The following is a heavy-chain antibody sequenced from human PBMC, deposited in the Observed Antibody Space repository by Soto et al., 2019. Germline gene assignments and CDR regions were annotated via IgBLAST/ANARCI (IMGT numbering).Heavy chain of an antibody. J-gene: IGHJ4*02. CDR3: AGRRGGGGY. V-gene: IGHV3-53*01. Sequence: EVQLVESGGGLIQPGGSLRLSCAVSGFTVSNNYMSWVRQAPGKGLEGVSVIYSGGYTAYGDSVKGRFTISRDNSKNTLYLQKKGPGGAATGLFFGAGRRGGGGYWGQGTLVTVSS. CDR1: GFTVSNNY. D-gene: IGHD3-10*01. CDR2: IYSGGYT.